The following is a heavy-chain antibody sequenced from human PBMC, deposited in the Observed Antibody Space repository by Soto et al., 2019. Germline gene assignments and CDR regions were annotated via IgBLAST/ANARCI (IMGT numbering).Heavy chain of an antibody. CDR2: ISYDGRNE. D-gene: IGHD1-26*01. V-gene: IGHV3-30*18. J-gene: IGHJ5*02. CDR1: GFAFKSFG. CDR3: AKIGETLGVLDL. Sequence: ESGGGVVQPGRSLSLSCAASGFAFKSFGMYWVRQAPGKRLEWVAIISYDGRNEHYTAAVKGRFTISRDNSKNTVFLQMSSVRPEDTGVYYCAKIGETLGVLDLWGQGTLVTVSS.